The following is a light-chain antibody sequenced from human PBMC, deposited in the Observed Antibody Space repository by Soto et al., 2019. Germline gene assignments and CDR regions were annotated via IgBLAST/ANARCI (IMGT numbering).Light chain of an antibody. CDR2: EVS. CDR3: SSYTSSTTLV. Sequence: QSALTQPASVSGSPGQSITISCTGTSSDVGDYKYVSWYQHHPGKAPKLMIYEVSNRPSGTSNRFSGSKSGNTASLTISGLQADDEADYYCSSYTSSTTLVFGTGTKVTVL. J-gene: IGLJ1*01. V-gene: IGLV2-14*01. CDR1: SSDVGDYKY.